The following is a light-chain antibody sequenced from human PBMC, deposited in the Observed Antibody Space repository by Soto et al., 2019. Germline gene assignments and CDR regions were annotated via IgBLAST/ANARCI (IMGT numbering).Light chain of an antibody. CDR2: EVT. CDR3: SSYTVRNSLV. Sequence: QSVLTQPASVSGSPGQSITISCTGTSSDIGNYKLVSWYQQHPGKAPKLMIYEVTYRPSGVSNRFSGSKSGNTASLTISGLQAEDEADYYCSSYTVRNSLVFGGGTKLTVL. V-gene: IGLV2-14*02. J-gene: IGLJ2*01. CDR1: SSDIGNYKL.